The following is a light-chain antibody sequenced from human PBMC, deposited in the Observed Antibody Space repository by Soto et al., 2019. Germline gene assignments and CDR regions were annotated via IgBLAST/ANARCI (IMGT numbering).Light chain of an antibody. V-gene: IGKV3-20*01. CDR1: QSVSSSY. J-gene: IGKJ1*01. CDR2: GAS. Sequence: EIVLTQSPGTLSLSPGERATLSCRASQSVSSSYLAWYQQKPGQAPRLLIYGASSRATGIPDRFSSSGSGTDFTLTISRLEPEDFAVYSCQQYSSSPRTFGQGTKVEI. CDR3: QQYSSSPRT.